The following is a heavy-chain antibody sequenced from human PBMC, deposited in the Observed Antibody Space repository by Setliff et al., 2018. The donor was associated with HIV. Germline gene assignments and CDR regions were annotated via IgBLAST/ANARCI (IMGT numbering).Heavy chain of an antibody. J-gene: IGHJ6*03. Sequence: LRLSCKTSGFNFDDYALHWVRQAPGKGLEHLAVTSYFGTYQFYGDAMRGRITISRDNYRNTVFLQMNSLRMEDTAVFYCARDAGRWGSYYYFRYMDVCGKGTTVTVSS. CDR3: ARDAGRWGSYYYFRYMDV. CDR2: TSYFGTYQ. CDR1: GFNFDDYA. V-gene: IGHV3-30*11. D-gene: IGHD3-16*01.